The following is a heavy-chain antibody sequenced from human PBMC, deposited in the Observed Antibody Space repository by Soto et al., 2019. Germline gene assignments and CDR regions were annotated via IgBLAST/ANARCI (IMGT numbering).Heavy chain of an antibody. V-gene: IGHV3-33*01. Sequence: GGSLRLSCAASGFTFSSYGMHWVRQAPGKGLEWVAVIWYDGSNKYYADSVKGRFTISRDNSKNTLYLQMNSLRAEDTAVYYCARVGYYDSKVRRPIDAFDIWGQGTMVTVSS. CDR1: GFTFSSYG. J-gene: IGHJ3*02. CDR3: ARVGYYDSKVRRPIDAFDI. D-gene: IGHD3-22*01. CDR2: IWYDGSNK.